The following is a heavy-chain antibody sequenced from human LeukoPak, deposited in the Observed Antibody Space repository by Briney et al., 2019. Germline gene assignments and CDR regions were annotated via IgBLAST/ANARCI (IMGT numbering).Heavy chain of an antibody. D-gene: IGHD6-13*01. CDR2: ISAYNGNT. Sequence: ATVNVSCKASGYTFSNYGITWVRQAPGQGLEWMGWISAYNGNTNYAQKLQGRVTMTTDTSTSTAYMELRSLRSDDTAVYYCARDSSSWSHAEYFQHWGQGTLVTVSS. J-gene: IGHJ1*01. CDR1: GYTFSNYG. CDR3: ARDSSSWSHAEYFQH. V-gene: IGHV1-18*01.